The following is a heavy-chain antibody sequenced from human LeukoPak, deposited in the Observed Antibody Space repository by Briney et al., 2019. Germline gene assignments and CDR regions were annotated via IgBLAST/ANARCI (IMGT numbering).Heavy chain of an antibody. CDR3: TKDTYNNPSWVFDY. D-gene: IGHD3-10*01. CDR2: ISWNSGSI. CDR1: GFTFDDYA. V-gene: IGHV3-9*01. J-gene: IGHJ4*02. Sequence: PGRSLRLSCAASGFTFDDYAMHWVRQAPGKGLEWVSGISWNSGSIGYADSVKGRFTISRDNAKNSLYLQMNSLRAEDTALYYCTKDTYNNPSWVFDYWGQGTLVTVSS.